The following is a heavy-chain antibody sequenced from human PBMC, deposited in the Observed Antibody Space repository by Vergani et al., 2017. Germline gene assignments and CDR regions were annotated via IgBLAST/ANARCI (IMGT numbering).Heavy chain of an antibody. CDR2: INSDGSST. J-gene: IGHJ4*02. CDR3: ARVGGTAVAGPLDY. V-gene: IGHV3-74*02. Sequence: EVQLVESGGGLVQPGGSLRLSCAASGFTFSNYWMSWVRQAPGKGLVWVSRINSDGSSTSYVDSVKGRFTISRDNAKNTLYLQMSSLRAEDTAVYYCARVGGTAVAGPLDYWGQGSLVTVSS. CDR1: GFTFSNYW. D-gene: IGHD6-19*01.